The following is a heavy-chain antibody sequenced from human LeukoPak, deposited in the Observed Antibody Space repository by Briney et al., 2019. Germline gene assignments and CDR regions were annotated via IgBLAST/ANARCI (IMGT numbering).Heavy chain of an antibody. V-gene: IGHV1-24*01. D-gene: IGHD6-19*01. J-gene: IGHJ3*02. CDR1: GYTLTELS. CDR3: ATAKQWLVQGAFDI. Sequence: ASVKVSCKVSGYTLTELSMHWVRQAPGKGLEWMGGFDPEDGETIYAQKFQGRVTMTEDTSTDTAYMELSSLRSEDTAVYYCATAKQWLVQGAFDIWGQGTMVTVSS. CDR2: FDPEDGET.